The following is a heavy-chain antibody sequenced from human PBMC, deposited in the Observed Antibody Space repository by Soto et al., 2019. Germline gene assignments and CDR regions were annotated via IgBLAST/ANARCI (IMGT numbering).Heavy chain of an antibody. J-gene: IGHJ4*02. CDR2: ISSGGDT. CDR1: GFSVTANY. V-gene: IGHV3-53*01. Sequence: EVQVVESGGGLIQPGGSLRLSCAASGFSVTANYMSWVRQAPGKGLEWVSIISSGGDTYYADSVKGRFTISRDHPKNTLYLQMNTLTADDTAVYFCARGDFDCWGQGTLVTVSS. CDR3: ARGDFDC.